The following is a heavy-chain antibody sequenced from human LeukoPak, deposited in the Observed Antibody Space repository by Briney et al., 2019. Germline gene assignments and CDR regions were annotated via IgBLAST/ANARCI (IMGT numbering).Heavy chain of an antibody. J-gene: IGHJ6*03. CDR1: GGSISNYY. CDR3: ARDVRRSSSSSNSYYYYMDV. Sequence: SETLSLTCTVSGGSISNYYWSWLRQPAGKGLEWIGRIYTSGSTNYNPSLKSRVTMSVDTSKNQFSLKLDSVTAADTAVYYCARDVRRSSSSSNSYYYYMDVWGKGTTVTVSS. CDR2: IYTSGST. V-gene: IGHV4-4*07. D-gene: IGHD6-6*01.